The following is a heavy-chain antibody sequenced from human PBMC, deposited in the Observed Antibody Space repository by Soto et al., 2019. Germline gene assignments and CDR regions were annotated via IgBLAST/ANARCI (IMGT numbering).Heavy chain of an antibody. CDR3: ASRDPGTSVDY. CDR1: GGSFTSNNW. J-gene: IGHJ4*02. V-gene: IGHV4-4*02. Sequence: QVQLQESGPGLVKPSGTLSLTRAVSGGSFTSNNWWTWVRQPPGQGLEWIGEIYRTGSTSYNPSLKSRVTISLDKSENQFSLKVTSLTAADTAVYYCASRDPGTSVDYWGQGTLVTVSS. D-gene: IGHD1-7*01. CDR2: IYRTGST.